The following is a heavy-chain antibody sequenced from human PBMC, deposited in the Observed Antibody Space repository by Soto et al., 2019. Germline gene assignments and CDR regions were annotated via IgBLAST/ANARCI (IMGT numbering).Heavy chain of an antibody. Sequence: QVQLQESGPGLMKPSETLSLTCTVSGGPISSYHWSWIRQTPGKGLEWIGYIHYSGSTNYKPSLRSRVTISLDTSRNQFSLRLSSVTAADTAVYYCTGDRNNRVWYKYWGQGALVTVSS. D-gene: IGHD6-19*01. V-gene: IGHV4-59*01. J-gene: IGHJ4*02. CDR1: GGPISSYH. CDR2: IHYSGST. CDR3: TGDRNNRVWYKY.